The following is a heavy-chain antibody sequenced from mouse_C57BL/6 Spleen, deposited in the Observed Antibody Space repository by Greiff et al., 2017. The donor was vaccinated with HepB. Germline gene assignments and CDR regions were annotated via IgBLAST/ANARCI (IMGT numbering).Heavy chain of an antibody. CDR3: ARETGYGYWYFDV. D-gene: IGHD2-2*01. V-gene: IGHV3-6*01. J-gene: IGHJ1*03. CDR2: ISYDGSN. CDR1: GYSITSGYY. Sequence: VQLKESGPGLVKPSQSLSLTCSVTGYSITSGYYWNWIRQFPGNKLEWMGYISYDGSNNYNPSLKNRISITRDTSKNQFFLKLNSVTTEDTATYYCARETGYGYWYFDVWGTGTTVTVSS.